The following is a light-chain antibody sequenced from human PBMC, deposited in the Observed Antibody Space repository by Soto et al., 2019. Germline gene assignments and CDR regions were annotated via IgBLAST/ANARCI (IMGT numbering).Light chain of an antibody. V-gene: IGLV1-44*01. Sequence: QPVLTQPPSASGTPGQIVTISCSGSSSNIGSKSVNWYQHVPGTAPTLLIYTDDQRPSWVPGRFSGSKSGTSASLTISGLQSEDEADYYCATWDDSLNGVFGGGTKLTVL. CDR1: SSNIGSKS. J-gene: IGLJ3*02. CDR3: ATWDDSLNGV. CDR2: TDD.